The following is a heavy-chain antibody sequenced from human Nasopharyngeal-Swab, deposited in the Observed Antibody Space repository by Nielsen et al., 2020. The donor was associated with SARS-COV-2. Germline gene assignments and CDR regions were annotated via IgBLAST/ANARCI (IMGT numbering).Heavy chain of an antibody. CDR1: GFTFGSYS. J-gene: IGHJ4*02. CDR3: ARGISYYDILTGYYGRGAYYFDY. CDR2: ISSSSSYI. Sequence: GESLKISCAASGFTFGSYSMNWVRQAPGKGLEWVSSISSSSSYIYYADSVKGRFTISRDNAKKSLYLQMSSLRDEDTAVYYCARGISYYDILTGYYGRGAYYFDYWGQGTLVTVSS. V-gene: IGHV3-21*01. D-gene: IGHD3-9*01.